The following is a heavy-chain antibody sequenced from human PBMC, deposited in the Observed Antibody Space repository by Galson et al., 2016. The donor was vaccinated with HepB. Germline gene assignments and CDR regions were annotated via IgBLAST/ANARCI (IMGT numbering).Heavy chain of an antibody. CDR3: AKIRGSSWRGGFDS. Sequence: SETLSLTCFVSGRSISSGYYWDWIRQPPGKGLEWIGSIHHTGNTYYNPSLKSPVTISVDTSQNQFSLGLSFVTAADTALYYCAKIRGSSWRGGFDSWGQGTLVAVSS. CDR1: GRSISSGYY. V-gene: IGHV4-38-2*01. D-gene: IGHD6-13*01. CDR2: IHHTGNT. J-gene: IGHJ4*02.